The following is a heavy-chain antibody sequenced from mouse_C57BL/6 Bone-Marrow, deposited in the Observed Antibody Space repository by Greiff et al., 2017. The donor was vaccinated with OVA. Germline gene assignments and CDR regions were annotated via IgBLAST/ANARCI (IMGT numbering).Heavy chain of an antibody. V-gene: IGHV5-4*01. CDR3: AGYANSYAMDY. J-gene: IGHJ4*01. CDR1: GFTFSNYA. CDR2: ISDGGSYT. D-gene: IGHD2-1*01. Sequence: EVHLVESGGGLVKPGGSLKLSCAASGFTFSNYAMSWVRQTPEKRLEWVATISDGGSYTYYPDNVKGRFTISRDNVKNNLYLQMSHLKSEDTAMYYCAGYANSYAMDYWGQGTSVTVSS.